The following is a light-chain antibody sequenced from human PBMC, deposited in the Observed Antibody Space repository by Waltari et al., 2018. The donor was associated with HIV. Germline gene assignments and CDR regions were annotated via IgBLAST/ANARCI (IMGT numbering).Light chain of an antibody. CDR3: QQSYRSKT. V-gene: IGKV1-39*01. CDR1: QTVGDS. J-gene: IGKJ1*01. CDR2: AAS. Sequence: DIQMTQSPSSLSASIGDRVTITCRTSQTVGDSLNWYQHKPGRAPKLLIYAASNLQNGVPSRFSGSGSGTEFSLTISSLKPEDSATYYCQQSYRSKTFGQGTKVEIK.